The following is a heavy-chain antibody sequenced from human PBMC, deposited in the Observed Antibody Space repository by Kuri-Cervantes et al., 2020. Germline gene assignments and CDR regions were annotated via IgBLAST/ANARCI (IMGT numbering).Heavy chain of an antibody. CDR1: DGSISSSTW. V-gene: IGHV4-4*02. D-gene: IGHD3-16*01. CDR2: IYHSGST. J-gene: IGHJ5*02. CDR3: ARRGIGLQNWFDP. Sequence: SCAVSDGSISSSTWWSWVGPPPGKGREWSGEIYHSGSTNSHPSLKCRVTISVDKSKNQFSLKLSSVTAADTAVFYWARRGIGLQNWFDPWGQGTLVTVSS.